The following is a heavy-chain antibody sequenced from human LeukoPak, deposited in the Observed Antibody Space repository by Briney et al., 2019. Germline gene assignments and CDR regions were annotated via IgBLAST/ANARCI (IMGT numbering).Heavy chain of an antibody. CDR3: ARDAYYDFWSGYHHRRAFDI. CDR1: GGSISSSSYY. Sequence: PSETLSLTCTVSGGSISSSSYYWGWIRQPPGKGLEWIGSIYYSGSTYYNPSLKSRVTISVDTSKNQFSLKLSSVTAADTAVYYCARDAYYDFWSGYHHRRAFDIWGQGTMVTVSS. V-gene: IGHV4-39*07. D-gene: IGHD3-3*01. J-gene: IGHJ3*02. CDR2: IYYSGST.